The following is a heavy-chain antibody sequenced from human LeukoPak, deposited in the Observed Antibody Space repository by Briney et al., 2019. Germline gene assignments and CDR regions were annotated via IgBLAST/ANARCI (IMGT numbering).Heavy chain of an antibody. CDR1: GGAISSYY. V-gene: IGHV4-59*01. Sequence: SETLSLISIVSGGAISSYYWSWIRQPPGKGLEWLGYIYYSGSTNYNPSLKSRVTISVDTSKNQFSLKLSSVTAADTAVYYCARDTGFRHGYYYYGMDVWGQGTTVTVSS. CDR2: IYYSGST. J-gene: IGHJ6*02. CDR3: ARDTGFRHGYYYYGMDV. D-gene: IGHD1-14*01.